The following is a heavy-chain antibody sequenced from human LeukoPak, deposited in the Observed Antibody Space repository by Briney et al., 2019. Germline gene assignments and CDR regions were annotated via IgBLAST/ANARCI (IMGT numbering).Heavy chain of an antibody. V-gene: IGHV1-2*02. J-gene: IGHJ6*02. CDR3: AKDWEFCGGDCFHAMDV. CDR2: INPYTGDT. CDR1: GYTFTGYY. D-gene: IGHD2-21*02. Sequence: ASVKVSCKASGYTFTGYYIHWVRQAPGQGLEWMGWINPYTGDTTYAQKFQGRLTVTRETSVTTVYMDLNSLGSDDTAVYYCAKDWEFCGGDCFHAMDVWGQGTTV.